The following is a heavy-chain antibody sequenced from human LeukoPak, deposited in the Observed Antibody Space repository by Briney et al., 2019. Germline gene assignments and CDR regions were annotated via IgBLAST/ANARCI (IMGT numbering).Heavy chain of an antibody. CDR2: IYTSGST. CDR1: GGSISSGSYY. D-gene: IGHD5-18*01. CDR3: ARDEYSYGYRRFDP. Sequence: SETLSLTCTVSGGSISSGSYYWSWIRQPAGKGLEWTGRIYTSGSTNYNPSLKSRVTISVDTSKNQFSLKLSSVTAADTAVYYCARDEYSYGYRRFDPWGQGTLVTVSS. J-gene: IGHJ5*02. V-gene: IGHV4-61*02.